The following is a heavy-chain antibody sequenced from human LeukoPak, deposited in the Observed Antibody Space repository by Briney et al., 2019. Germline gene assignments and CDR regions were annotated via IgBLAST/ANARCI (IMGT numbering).Heavy chain of an antibody. CDR2: IYPRDSAI. CDR1: GYNFDTYW. CDR3: AKQGSRYSGYDFRCDS. J-gene: IGHJ4*02. V-gene: IGHV5-51*01. Sequence: GESLKISCKASGYNFDTYWIGWVRQKPGKGLEWMGIIYPRDSAIKYNPSFQGQVTISADKSMTTAYLRWDSLKASDSAMYYCAKQGSRYSGYDFRCDSWGQGTLITVSS. D-gene: IGHD5-12*01.